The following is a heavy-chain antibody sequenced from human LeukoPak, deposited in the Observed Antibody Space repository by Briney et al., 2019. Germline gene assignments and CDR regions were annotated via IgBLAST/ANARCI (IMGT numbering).Heavy chain of an antibody. Sequence: ASVKVSCKASGGTFSSYAISWVRQAPGQGLEWMGGIIPIFGTANYAQKFQGRVTITTDESTSTAYMELSSLRSEDTAVYYCAKILGPRDSRPKHFDHWGQGTLVSVSS. CDR2: IIPIFGTA. J-gene: IGHJ4*02. CDR1: GGTFSSYA. V-gene: IGHV1-69*05. CDR3: AKILGPRDSRPKHFDH. D-gene: IGHD6-13*01.